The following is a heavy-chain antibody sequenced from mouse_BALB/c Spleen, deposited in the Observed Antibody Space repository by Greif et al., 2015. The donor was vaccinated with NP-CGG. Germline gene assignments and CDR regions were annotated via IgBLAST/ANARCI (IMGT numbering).Heavy chain of an antibody. CDR2: ISYDGSN. V-gene: IGHV3-6*02. CDR1: GYSITSGYY. J-gene: IGHJ2*01. CDR3: ARVPANWDYFDY. D-gene: IGHD4-1*01. Sequence: VQLKQSGPGLVKPSQSLSLTCSVTGYSITSGYYWNWIRQFPGNKLEWMGYISYDGSNNYNPSLKNRISITRDTSKNQFVLKLNSVTTEDTATYYCARVPANWDYFDYWGQGTTLTVSS.